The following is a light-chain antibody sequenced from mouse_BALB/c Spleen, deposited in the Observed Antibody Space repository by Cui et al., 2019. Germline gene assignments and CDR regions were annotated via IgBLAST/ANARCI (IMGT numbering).Light chain of an antibody. CDR2: GAS. CDR3: RQSYSYLT. J-gene: IGKJ5*01. CDR1: ENVGTY. V-gene: IGKV6-20*01. Sequence: NIVMTQSPKSMSMSVGERVTLSCKASENVGTYVSWYQQKPEQSPKLLIYGASNRYTGVPDRFTGSGSATDFTLTISSVQAEDLADYHCRQSYSYLTFGAGTKLELK.